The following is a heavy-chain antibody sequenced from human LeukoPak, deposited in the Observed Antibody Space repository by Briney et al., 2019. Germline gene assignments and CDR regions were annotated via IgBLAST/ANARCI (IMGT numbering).Heavy chain of an antibody. J-gene: IGHJ4*02. CDR1: GGSFSGYY. D-gene: IGHD6-6*01. V-gene: IGHV4-34*01. CDR2: INHSGST. CDR3: ASAGFALAPHRGTPFDY. Sequence: SETLSLTCAVYGGSFSGYYWSWIRQPPGKGLEWNGEINHSGSTDYNPSLKSRVTISVDTSKNQFSLKLSSVTAADTAVYYCASAGFALAPHRGTPFDYWGQGTLVTVSS.